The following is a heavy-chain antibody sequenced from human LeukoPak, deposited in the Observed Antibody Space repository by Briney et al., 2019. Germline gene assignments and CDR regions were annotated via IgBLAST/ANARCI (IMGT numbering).Heavy chain of an antibody. CDR3: TTDRYNY. J-gene: IGHJ4*02. D-gene: IGHD2-2*02. V-gene: IGHV3-15*01. Sequence: GGSLRLSCAASGFTFSSAWMLWVRQAPGKGLEWVGRITTKTDGGTTDYAAPVKGRFAISRDDSINTLYLQMNSLKTDDTAVYYCTTDRYNYWGQGTLVTVSS. CDR2: ITTKTDGGTT. CDR1: GFTFSSAW.